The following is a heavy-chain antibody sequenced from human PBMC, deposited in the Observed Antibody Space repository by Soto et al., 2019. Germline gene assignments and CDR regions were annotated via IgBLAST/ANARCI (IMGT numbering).Heavy chain of an antibody. V-gene: IGHV5-51*01. D-gene: IGHD3-22*01. CDR3: ARQYYYDSSAYYYAFDV. Sequence: PGESLKISCRGSGYSFPTYWIGWVRQMPWKGLEWMGIIYPGDSDTRYSPSFRGQVTISADKSISTAYLQWSSLKASDTAMYYCARQYYYDSSAYYYAFDVWGQGTMVTVSS. J-gene: IGHJ3*01. CDR2: IYPGDSDT. CDR1: GYSFPTYW.